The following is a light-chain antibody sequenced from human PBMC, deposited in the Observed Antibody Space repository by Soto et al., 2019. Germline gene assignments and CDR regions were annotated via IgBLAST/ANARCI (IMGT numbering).Light chain of an antibody. CDR1: QSLTNSY. V-gene: IGKV3-20*01. J-gene: IGKJ3*01. CDR2: AAS. Sequence: EIVLTQSPGTLSLSPGERATLSCRASQSLTNSYLAWYQQKPGQAPRLLIYAASSRATGVPDRFSGSESGTDFTLTISRMETEDFAVYSSQQYGSTQVTFGPETKVDIK. CDR3: QQYGSTQVT.